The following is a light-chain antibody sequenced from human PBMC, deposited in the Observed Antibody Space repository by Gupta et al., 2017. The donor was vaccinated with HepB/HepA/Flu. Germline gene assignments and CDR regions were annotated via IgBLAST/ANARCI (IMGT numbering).Light chain of an antibody. CDR1: SGHSSYA. CDR3: QTWGTGIQV. Sequence: LVLTQSPSASASLGASVKLTCTLSSGHSSYAIAWHQQQPEKGPRYLMKLNSDGSHTKGDGIPGRFSGSSSGAERYLTISTLQSEDEADYYCQTWGTGIQVFGGGTKLTVL. CDR2: LNSDGSH. J-gene: IGLJ2*01. V-gene: IGLV4-69*01.